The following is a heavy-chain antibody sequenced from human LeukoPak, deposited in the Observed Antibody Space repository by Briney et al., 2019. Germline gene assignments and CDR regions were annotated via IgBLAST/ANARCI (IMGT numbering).Heavy chain of an antibody. J-gene: IGHJ3*02. D-gene: IGHD3-3*01. V-gene: IGHV1-69*04. CDR3: ARALITIFGDNAFDI. Sequence: SVKVSCKASGYTFTSYAISWVRQAPGQGLEWMGRIIPILGIANYAQKFQGRVTITADKSTSTAYMELSSLRSEDTAVYYCARALITIFGDNAFDIWGQGTMVTVSS. CDR2: IIPILGIA. CDR1: GYTFTSYA.